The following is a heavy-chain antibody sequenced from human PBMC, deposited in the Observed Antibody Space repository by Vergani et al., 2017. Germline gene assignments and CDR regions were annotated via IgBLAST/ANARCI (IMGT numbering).Heavy chain of an antibody. V-gene: IGHV3-21*01. CDR1: GFTFSSYS. D-gene: IGHD3-10*01. CDR2: ISSSSSYI. Sequence: EVQLVESGGGLVKPGGSLRLSCAASGFTFSSYSMNWVRQAPGKGLEWVSSISSSSSYIYYADSVKGRFTISRDNAKNSLYLQMTSLRAEDTAVYYCASEVEYYYGSGNRDYWGQGTLVTVSS. J-gene: IGHJ4*02. CDR3: ASEVEYYYGSGNRDY.